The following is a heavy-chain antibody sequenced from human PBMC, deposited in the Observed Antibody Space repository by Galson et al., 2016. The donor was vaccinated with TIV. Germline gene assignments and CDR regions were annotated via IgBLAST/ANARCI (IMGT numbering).Heavy chain of an antibody. Sequence: QSGAEVKKPGESLKISCKGSGYSFTSYYIAWVRQMPGKGLDWMGILYPGDSHARYSPSFHDQVTISADTSISTAYLQWNSLKASDTAIYYCARNRIQAFFAFDFWGRGTVATVSS. D-gene: IGHD2-15*01. V-gene: IGHV5-51*01. CDR1: GYSFTSYY. J-gene: IGHJ3*01. CDR3: ARNRIQAFFAFDF. CDR2: LYPGDSHA.